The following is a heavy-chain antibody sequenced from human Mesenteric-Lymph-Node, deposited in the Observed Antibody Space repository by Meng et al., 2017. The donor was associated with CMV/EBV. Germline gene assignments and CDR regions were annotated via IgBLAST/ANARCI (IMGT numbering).Heavy chain of an antibody. J-gene: IGHJ6*02. CDR2: ISGTGGTT. V-gene: IGHV3-23*01. CDR1: GFTFSNYA. D-gene: IGHD6-13*01. CDR3: ARAGYSSSWYPLSYYYYYGMDV. Sequence: GESLKISCGASGFTFSNYAMSWVRQAPGKGLEWVSAISGTGGTTYYADSVRGRFTISRDNSKNTMYLHLSSLRAEDTALYYCARAGYSSSWYPLSYYYYYGMDVWGQGTTVTVSS.